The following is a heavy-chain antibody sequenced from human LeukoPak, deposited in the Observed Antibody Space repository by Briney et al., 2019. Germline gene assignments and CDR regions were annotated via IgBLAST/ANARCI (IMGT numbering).Heavy chain of an antibody. CDR2: IKQDGSEK. V-gene: IGHV3-7*01. J-gene: IGHJ6*03. Sequence: GGSLRLSCAASGFTFTSYWMSWVRQAPGKGLEWVANIKQDGSEKYYVDSVKGRFTISRDNAKNSLYLQMNSLRAEDTAVYYCARTQLPHPYYYYYYYMDVWGKGTTVTVSS. CDR3: ARTQLPHPYYYYYYYMDV. D-gene: IGHD2-2*01. CDR1: GFTFTSYW.